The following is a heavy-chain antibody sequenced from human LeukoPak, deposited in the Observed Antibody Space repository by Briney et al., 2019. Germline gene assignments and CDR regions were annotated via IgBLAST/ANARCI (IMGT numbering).Heavy chain of an antibody. CDR3: AKVITMIVVAGAIDI. Sequence: GGSLRLSCAASGFTFSSYGMHWVRQAPGKELEWVAVISYDGSNKYYADSVKGRFTISRDNSKNTLYLQMNSLRAEDTAVYYCAKVITMIVVAGAIDIWGQGTMVTVSS. CDR1: GFTFSSYG. J-gene: IGHJ3*02. V-gene: IGHV3-30*18. CDR2: ISYDGSNK. D-gene: IGHD3-22*01.